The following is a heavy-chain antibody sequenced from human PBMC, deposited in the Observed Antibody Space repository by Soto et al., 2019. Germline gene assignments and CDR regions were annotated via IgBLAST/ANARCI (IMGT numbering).Heavy chain of an antibody. CDR1: GGFISSVDYY. J-gene: IGHJ6*03. CDR3: AREVVPATVDFYYYYIDF. CDR2: IEHSGSS. V-gene: IGHV4-31*03. D-gene: IGHD2-2*01. Sequence: QVQLQESGPGLVKPSQTLSLTCTVSGGFISSVDYYWNWIRQLPGKGLEWIGYIEHSGSSFYNPSLKGRVVLALDTSKNQFSLKLNSVTAADTAVYYCAREVVPATVDFYYYYIDFWGKGTTVTVSS.